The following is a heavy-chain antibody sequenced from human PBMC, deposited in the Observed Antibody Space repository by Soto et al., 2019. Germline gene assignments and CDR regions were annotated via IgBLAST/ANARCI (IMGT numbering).Heavy chain of an antibody. CDR2: ISYDGSNK. CDR3: GRVWSSTGCYCLDF. V-gene: IGHV3-30*03. J-gene: IGHJ4*02. CDR1: GFTFSRYG. Sequence: VPLVESSGGVVQPRRSLRLACTASGFTFSRYGMHGVRQAPGKGLESVAVISYDGSNKYYAESVKAPFTISRDNSTTTQNLQINSVRAEERAVYSCGRVWSSTGCYCLDFRGQGTMVNISS. D-gene: IGHD2-15*01.